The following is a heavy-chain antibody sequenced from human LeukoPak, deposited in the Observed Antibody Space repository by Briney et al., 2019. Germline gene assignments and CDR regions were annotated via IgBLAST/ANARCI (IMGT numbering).Heavy chain of an antibody. J-gene: IGHJ4*02. CDR1: GFTFSSYD. CDR2: ISTSGSTI. V-gene: IGHV3-48*03. D-gene: IGHD3-10*01. CDR3: AKVPDYYGSGRYH. Sequence: GGSLRLSCAASGFTFSSYDMNWLRQAPGKGLEWVSYISTSGSTIYYADSVEGQFTISRDNAKNSLYLQMNSLRAEDTAVYYCAKVPDYYGSGRYHWGQGTLVTVSS.